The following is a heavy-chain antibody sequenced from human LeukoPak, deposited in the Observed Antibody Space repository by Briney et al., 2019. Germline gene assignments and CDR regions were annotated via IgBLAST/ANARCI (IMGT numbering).Heavy chain of an antibody. CDR2: IYHSGST. Sequence: TSETLSLTCAVSGYSISSGYYWGWIRQPPGKGLEWIGSIYHSGSTYYNPSLKSRVTISVDTSKNQFSLKLSSVTAADTAVYYCARGKYYYDSSGYCLWGQGTLVTVSS. CDR1: GYSISSGYY. D-gene: IGHD3-22*01. V-gene: IGHV4-38-2*01. CDR3: ARGKYYYDSSGYCL. J-gene: IGHJ4*02.